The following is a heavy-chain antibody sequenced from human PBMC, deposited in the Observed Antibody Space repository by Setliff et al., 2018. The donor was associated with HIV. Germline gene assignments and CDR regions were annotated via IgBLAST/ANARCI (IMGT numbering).Heavy chain of an antibody. CDR2: IIPMFDAP. CDR3: ARPIRAAAGNDAFHV. CDR1: GGTFSSCG. J-gene: IGHJ3*01. D-gene: IGHD6-13*01. V-gene: IGHV1-69*13. Sequence: SVKVSCKASGGTFSSCGISWVRQAPGQGLEWMGGIIPMFDAPNYAKKFQGRVTITADESTSTAYMELSSLRSEDSAVYFCARPIRAAAGNDAFHVWGQGTMVTVSS.